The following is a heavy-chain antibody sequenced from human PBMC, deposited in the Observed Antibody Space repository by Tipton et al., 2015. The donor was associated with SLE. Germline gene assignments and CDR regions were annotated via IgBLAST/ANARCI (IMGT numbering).Heavy chain of an antibody. V-gene: IGHV4-39*07. CDR3: ARASPPFVPSGEGFDP. CDR2: IYYSGST. D-gene: IGHD2-2*01. Sequence: TLSLTCTVSGGSISSSSYFWGWILQPPGKGLEWIGSIYYSGSTYYNASLKSRVTISVDTSKNQFSLKLSSVTAADTAVYYCARASPPFVPSGEGFDPWGQGTLVTVSS. J-gene: IGHJ5*02. CDR1: GGSISSSSYF.